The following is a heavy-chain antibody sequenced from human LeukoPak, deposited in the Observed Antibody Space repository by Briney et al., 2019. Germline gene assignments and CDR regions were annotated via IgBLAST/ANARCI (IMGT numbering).Heavy chain of an antibody. CDR2: IYYKGNT. D-gene: IGHD3-10*01. CDR3: ARSYSSGSYYSPFDP. Sequence: SQTLSLTCTVSGGSISSFYWSWIRQPPGKGLEWIGYIYYKGNTNYSPSLTSRVTISLDTSKNQFSLKLSSLTAADTAVYYCARSYSSGSYYSPFDPWGQGTLVTVSS. J-gene: IGHJ5*02. V-gene: IGHV4-59*01. CDR1: GGSISSFY.